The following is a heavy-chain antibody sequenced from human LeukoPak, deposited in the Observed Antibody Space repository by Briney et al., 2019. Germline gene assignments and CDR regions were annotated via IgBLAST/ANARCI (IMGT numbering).Heavy chain of an antibody. CDR2: INPNSGGT. J-gene: IGHJ5*02. Sequence: ASVKVSCKASGYTFTGYYMHWVRQAPGQGLEWMGWINPNSGGTNYAQKFQGRATMTRDTSISTAYMELSRLRSDDTAVYYCARVLPGIAAAGTRFRWFDPWGQGTLVTVSS. V-gene: IGHV1-2*02. D-gene: IGHD6-13*01. CDR3: ARVLPGIAAAGTRFRWFDP. CDR1: GYTFTGYY.